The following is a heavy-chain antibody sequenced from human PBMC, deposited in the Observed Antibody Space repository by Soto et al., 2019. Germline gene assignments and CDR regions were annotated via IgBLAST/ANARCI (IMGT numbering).Heavy chain of an antibody. J-gene: IGHJ6*02. CDR2: IIPYNDNT. D-gene: IGHD2-21*01. CDR1: GYIFSGYG. V-gene: IGHV1-18*01. Sequence: EASVKVSCKASGYIFSGYGINWVRLAPGQGLEWMGWIIPYNDNTKYAENFQGRVTLTTDTSTNTVYMELRSLTPDDTGVYFCARKPYSHYYGMDVWGQGTSVTVSS. CDR3: ARKPYSHYYGMDV.